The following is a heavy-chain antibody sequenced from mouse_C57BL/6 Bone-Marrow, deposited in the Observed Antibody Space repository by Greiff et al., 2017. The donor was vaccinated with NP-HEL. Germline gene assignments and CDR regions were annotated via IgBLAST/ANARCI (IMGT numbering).Heavy chain of an antibody. CDR1: GFTFSDYY. CDR2: INYDGSST. D-gene: IGHD1-1*01. J-gene: IGHJ1*03. V-gene: IGHV5-16*01. CDR3: ASGSSYGYFDV. Sequence: EVKVVESEGGLVQPGSSMKLSCTASGFTFSDYYMAWVRQVPEKGLEWVANINYDGSSTYYLDSLKSRFIISRDNAKNILYLQMSSLKSEDTATYYCASGSSYGYFDVWGTGTTVTVSS.